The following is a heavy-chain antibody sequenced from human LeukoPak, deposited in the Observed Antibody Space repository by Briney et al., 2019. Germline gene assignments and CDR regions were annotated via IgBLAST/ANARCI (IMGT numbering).Heavy chain of an antibody. D-gene: IGHD5-24*01. CDR3: ARDPRGRDGYNYYDGMDV. Sequence: ASVKVSCKASGYTFTSYGISWVRQAPGQGLEWMGWISAYNGNTNYAQKLQGRVTMTTDTSTSTAYMELRSLRSDDTAVYYCARDPRGRDGYNYYDGMDVWGQGTTVTVSS. CDR1: GYTFTSYG. V-gene: IGHV1-18*01. J-gene: IGHJ6*02. CDR2: ISAYNGNT.